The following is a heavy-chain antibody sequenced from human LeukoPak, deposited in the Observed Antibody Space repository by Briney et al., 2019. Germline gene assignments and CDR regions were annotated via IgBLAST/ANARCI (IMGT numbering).Heavy chain of an antibody. V-gene: IGHV1-69*05. D-gene: IGHD3-22*01. CDR2: VITIFGRV. J-gene: IGHJ4*02. CDR1: IGTFSSYG. CDR3: ARGGLGDSSGFSSFDY. Sequence: SVKVSPRAAIGTFSSYGISWVRQSPGPGLGWMGGVITIFGRVKYGQKCQDRATITTHESTSTAYMGLSCLTSEETGVYFCARGGLGDSSGFSSFDYWAREPWSPS.